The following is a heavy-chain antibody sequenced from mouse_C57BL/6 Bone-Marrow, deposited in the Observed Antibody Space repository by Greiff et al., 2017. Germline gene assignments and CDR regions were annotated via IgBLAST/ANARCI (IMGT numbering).Heavy chain of an antibody. CDR1: GYTFTDYY. V-gene: IGHV1-26*01. J-gene: IGHJ4*01. D-gene: IGHD1-1*02. CDR2: INPNNGGT. CDR3: ARGGVAAMDY. Sequence: EVQLQQSGPELVKPGASVKISCKASGYTFTDYYMNWVKQSHGKSLEWIGDINPNNGGTSYNQKFKGKATLTVDKSSSTAYMELRSLTSEDSAVYYCARGGVAAMDYWGQGTSVTVSS.